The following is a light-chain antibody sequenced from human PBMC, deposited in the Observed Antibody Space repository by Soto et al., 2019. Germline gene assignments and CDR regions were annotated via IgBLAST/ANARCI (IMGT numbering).Light chain of an antibody. CDR2: TSS. V-gene: IGKV1-39*01. CDR1: QSIGRN. J-gene: IGKJ1*01. Sequence: DIQMTQSPASLSASVGDRVTISCRASQSIGRNLNWYQQKPGKAPPLLMFTSSNLKSGVASRFSGSGSGTDFLLTISSLQPEDFATYYCQQGYSTPLTFGQGTKVEIK. CDR3: QQGYSTPLT.